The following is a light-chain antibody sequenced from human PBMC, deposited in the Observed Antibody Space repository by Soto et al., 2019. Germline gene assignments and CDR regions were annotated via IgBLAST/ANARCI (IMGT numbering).Light chain of an antibody. CDR1: QSISTS. Sequence: DIQLTQFPSSLSASIGDRVTITCRASQSISTSLNWYQQKPGKAPNLLIFTSSNLESGVPSRFSGSGSGTDFTLTISSLQPEDFATYFCQQGYSRPRTFGQGTKVDIK. V-gene: IGKV1-39*01. CDR3: QQGYSRPRT. CDR2: TSS. J-gene: IGKJ1*01.